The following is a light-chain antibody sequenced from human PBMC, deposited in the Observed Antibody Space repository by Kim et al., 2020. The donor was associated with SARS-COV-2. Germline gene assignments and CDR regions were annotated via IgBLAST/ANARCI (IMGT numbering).Light chain of an antibody. CDR3: QQYNNWPPWT. Sequence: TVMTQSPATLSVSPGERATLSCRASQSVSTNLAWYQQKPGQAPRLLIYGASTRATGIPARFSGSGSGTEFTLTISSLQSEDFAVYYCQQYNNWPPWTFGRGTKVDIK. V-gene: IGKV3-15*01. J-gene: IGKJ1*01. CDR2: GAS. CDR1: QSVSTN.